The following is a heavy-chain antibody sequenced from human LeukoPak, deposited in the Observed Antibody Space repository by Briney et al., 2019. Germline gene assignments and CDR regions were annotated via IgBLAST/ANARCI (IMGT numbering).Heavy chain of an antibody. CDR2: INPNSGGT. J-gene: IGHJ5*02. Sequence: ASVKVSCKGSGYAFTGYYMHWVRQAPGQGLEWMGWINPNSGGTNYAQKFQGRVTMTRDTSISTAYMELSRLRSDDTAVYYCAREESYYYDSSGTPGWFDPWGQGTLVTVSS. CDR1: GYAFTGYY. V-gene: IGHV1-2*02. D-gene: IGHD3-22*01. CDR3: AREESYYYDSSGTPGWFDP.